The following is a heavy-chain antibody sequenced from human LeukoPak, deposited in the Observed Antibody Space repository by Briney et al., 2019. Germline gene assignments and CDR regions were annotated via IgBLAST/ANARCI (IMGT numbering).Heavy chain of an antibody. CDR1: GGSFSGYY. V-gene: IGHV4-34*01. Sequence: SETLSLTRAVYGGSFSGYYWSWIRQPPGKGLEWIGEINHSGSTNYNPSLKSRVTISVDTSKNQFSLKLSSVTAADTAVYYCARMGYRSPNDYWGQGTLVTVSS. J-gene: IGHJ4*02. CDR2: INHSGST. CDR3: ARMGYRSPNDY. D-gene: IGHD5-12*01.